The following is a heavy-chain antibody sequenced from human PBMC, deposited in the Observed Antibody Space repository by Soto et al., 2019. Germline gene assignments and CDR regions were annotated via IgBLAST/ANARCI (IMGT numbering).Heavy chain of an antibody. CDR3: ARDRYGSEQENWFDP. D-gene: IGHD3-10*01. V-gene: IGHV4-4*07. CDR2: IYTSGST. CDR1: CGSISSYY. J-gene: IGHJ5*02. Sequence: PSETLSLTCTVSCGSISSYYWSWIRQPAGKGLEWIGRIYTSGSTNYNPSLKSRVTMSVDTSKNQFSLKLSSVTAADTAVYYCARDRYGSEQENWFDPWGQGTLVTVSS.